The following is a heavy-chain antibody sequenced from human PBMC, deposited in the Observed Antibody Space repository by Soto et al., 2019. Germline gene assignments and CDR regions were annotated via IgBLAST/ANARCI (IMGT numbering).Heavy chain of an antibody. CDR1: GFTFTSSA. V-gene: IGHV1-58*02. Sequence: SVKVSCKASGFTFTSSAMQWVRQARGQRLEWIGWIVVGSGNTNYAQKFQERVTITRDMSTSTAYMELSSLRSEDTAVYYCAGYSGYDPAHKSSGYYYYYMDVWGKGTTVTVSS. D-gene: IGHD5-12*01. J-gene: IGHJ6*03. CDR2: IVVGSGNT. CDR3: AGYSGYDPAHKSSGYYYYYMDV.